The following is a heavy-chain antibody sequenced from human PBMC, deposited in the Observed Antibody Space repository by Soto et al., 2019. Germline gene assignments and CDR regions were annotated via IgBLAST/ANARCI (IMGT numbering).Heavy chain of an antibody. CDR1: GFPFSTYE. Sequence: PGGSLRLSCAASGFPFSTYEMNWVRQAPGKGLEWVSYISSSGSTINDADSVKGRFTISRDNAKNSLYLQMNSLRAEDTAVYYCARSGAPGYAFDIWGQGTMVTVSS. V-gene: IGHV3-48*03. D-gene: IGHD4-17*01. CDR2: ISSSGSTI. J-gene: IGHJ3*02. CDR3: ARSGAPGYAFDI.